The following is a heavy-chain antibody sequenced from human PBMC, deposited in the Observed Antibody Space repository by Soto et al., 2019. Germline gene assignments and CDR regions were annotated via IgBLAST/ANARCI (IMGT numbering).Heavy chain of an antibody. Sequence: GASVKVSCKASGYTFSDYYIHWVRQAPGQGLEWMGWINPNSGGTKYAPKFQGGVTISRDDSKNTLYLQMNSLRAEDSAVYYCAKDRTVAARNFDYWGQGTQVTVSS. V-gene: IGHV1-2*02. CDR2: INPNSGGT. D-gene: IGHD6-6*01. CDR3: AKDRTVAARNFDY. CDR1: GYTFSDYY. J-gene: IGHJ4*02.